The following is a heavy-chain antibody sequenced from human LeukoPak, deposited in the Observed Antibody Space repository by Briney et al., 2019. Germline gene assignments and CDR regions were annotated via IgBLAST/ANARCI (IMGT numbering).Heavy chain of an antibody. CDR2: LGSSGGSI. J-gene: IGHJ4*02. CDR3: AKGVDGYCSSDSCYAYDC. Sequence: PGGSLRLSCAASGFTFNNYAMSWVRQAPGKGLEWVSGLGSSGGSINYADSVKGRFTISRDNSKNTLYLQMNSLRAEDTAVYWCAKGVDGYCSSDSCYAYDCWGQGTLVTVSS. D-gene: IGHD2-2*01. CDR1: GFTFNNYA. V-gene: IGHV3-23*01.